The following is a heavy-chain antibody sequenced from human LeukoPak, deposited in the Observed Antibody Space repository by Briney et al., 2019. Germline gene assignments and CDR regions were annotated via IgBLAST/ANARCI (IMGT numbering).Heavy chain of an antibody. J-gene: IGHJ3*02. CDR2: INHSGST. CDR1: GGSFSGYY. D-gene: IGHD2-2*01. Sequence: SETLSLTCAVYGGSFSGYYWSWIRQPPGKGLEWIGEINHSGSTNYNPSLKSRVTISVDTSKNHFSLKLSSVTAADTAVYYCARARFIVVVPAAIDIDAFDIWGQGTMVTVSS. V-gene: IGHV4-34*01. CDR3: ARARFIVVVPAAIDIDAFDI.